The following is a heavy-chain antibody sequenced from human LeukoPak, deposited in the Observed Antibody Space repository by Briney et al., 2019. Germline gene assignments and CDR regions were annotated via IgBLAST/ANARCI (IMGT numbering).Heavy chain of an antibody. D-gene: IGHD6-13*01. CDR1: GYTFTSYG. J-gene: IGHJ4*02. V-gene: IGHV1-18*01. CDR3: ARMYSSNWYYFDY. CDR2: ISAYNGNT. Sequence: ASVKISCKASGYTFTSYGINWVRQAPGQGLEWMGWISAYNGNTNYAQKLQGRVTMTTDTSTSTVYMELRSLRSDDTAMHYCARMYSSNWYYFDYWGQGTLVTVSS.